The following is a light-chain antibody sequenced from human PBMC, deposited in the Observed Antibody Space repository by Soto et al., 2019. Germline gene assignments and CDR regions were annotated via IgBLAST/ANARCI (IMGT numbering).Light chain of an antibody. CDR3: QSYDSSLSGSNV. CDR2: GNS. J-gene: IGLJ1*01. V-gene: IGLV1-40*01. Sequence: QSVLTQPPSVSGAPGQRVTISCTGRSSNIGAGYDVHWYQQLPGTAPKLLIYGNSNRPSGVPDRFSGSKSGTSASLAITGLQAEDEADYYCQSYDSSLSGSNVFGTGTKLTV. CDR1: SSNIGAGYD.